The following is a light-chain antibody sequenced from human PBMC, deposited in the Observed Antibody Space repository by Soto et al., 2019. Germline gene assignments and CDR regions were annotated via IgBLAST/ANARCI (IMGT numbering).Light chain of an antibody. Sequence: DIHSTHSPSSLSASLVDRVTITCRASESVITYLNWYRQKPGKAPNLLIHTASTLESGVPTRFSGSGSGTDFTLTISSLQPEDFGIYYCQQSYSNPPTFGGGTKVDIK. J-gene: IGKJ4*01. CDR2: TAS. CDR3: QQSYSNPPT. V-gene: IGKV1-39*01. CDR1: ESVITY.